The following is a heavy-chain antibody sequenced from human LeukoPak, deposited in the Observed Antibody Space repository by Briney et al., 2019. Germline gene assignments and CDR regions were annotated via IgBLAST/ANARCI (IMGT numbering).Heavy chain of an antibody. D-gene: IGHD6-13*01. CDR2: IRSKAYGGTT. V-gene: IGHV3-49*04. CDR1: GLTFGDYA. J-gene: IGHJ6*03. Sequence: GGSLRLSCTASGLTFGDYAMSWVRQAPGKGLEWVGFIRSKAYGGTTEYAASVKGRFTISRDDSKSIAYLQMNSLKTEDTAVYYCTRDGAAAGTFYYYYYMDVWGKGTTVTVSS. CDR3: TRDGAAAGTFYYYYYMDV.